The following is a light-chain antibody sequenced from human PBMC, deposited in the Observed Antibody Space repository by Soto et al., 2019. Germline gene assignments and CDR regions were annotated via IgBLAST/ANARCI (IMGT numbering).Light chain of an antibody. V-gene: IGKV3-20*01. CDR2: AAS. CDR3: QQYDISPRT. CDR1: QSVGSRH. J-gene: IGKJ1*01. Sequence: EIVLTQSPGTLSLSPGERATLSCRASQSVGSRHLAWYQQKAGQAPRLLIYAASSRATGIPDRFSGSGSGTDFTLTISRLEPEDSAVYYCQQYDISPRTFGEGTKVEIK.